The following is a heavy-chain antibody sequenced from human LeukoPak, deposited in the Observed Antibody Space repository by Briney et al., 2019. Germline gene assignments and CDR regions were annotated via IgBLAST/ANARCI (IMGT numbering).Heavy chain of an antibody. D-gene: IGHD3-10*01. CDR2: IYHSGST. CDR3: ARDKTYGSGGFDY. CDR1: GGSISSSNW. Sequence: SGTLSLTCAVSGGSISSSNWWSWVRQPPGKRLEWIGEIYHSGSTNYNPSLKSRVTISVDKSKNQFSLKLSSVTAADTAVYYCARDKTYGSGGFDYWGQGTLVTVSS. J-gene: IGHJ4*02. V-gene: IGHV4-4*02.